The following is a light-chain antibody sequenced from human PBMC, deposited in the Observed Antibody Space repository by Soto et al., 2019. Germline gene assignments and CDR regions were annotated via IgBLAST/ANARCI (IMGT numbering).Light chain of an antibody. Sequence: DVVMTQSPLSLPVTLGQPASISCRSSQSLVYSDGNAYLNWFQQRPGQSPRRLIYKASNRDSGVPDRFSGSGSGTVFTLQISRVEAEDVGIYYCMQATHRPPTFGRGTRVEIK. CDR2: KAS. J-gene: IGKJ1*01. V-gene: IGKV2-30*01. CDR1: QSLVYSDGNAY. CDR3: MQATHRPPT.